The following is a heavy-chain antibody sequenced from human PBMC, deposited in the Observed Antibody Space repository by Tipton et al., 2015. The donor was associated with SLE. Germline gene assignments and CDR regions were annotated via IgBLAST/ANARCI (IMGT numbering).Heavy chain of an antibody. CDR2: IYYSGST. Sequence: TLSLTCTVSGFSISSGFNWGWIRQPPGKGLEWIGYIYYSGSTNYNPSLKSRVTISVDTSKKHLSLKLSSVTAADTAVYYCARGPAGSAAYLDYWGQGTLVTVSS. J-gene: IGHJ4*02. CDR3: ARGPAGSAAYLDY. CDR1: GFSISSGFN. V-gene: IGHV4-61*03.